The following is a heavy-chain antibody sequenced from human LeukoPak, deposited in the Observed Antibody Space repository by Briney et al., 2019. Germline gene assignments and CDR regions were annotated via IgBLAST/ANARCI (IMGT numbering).Heavy chain of an antibody. Sequence: ASVKVSCKTSGYTFIDHYIHWVRQAPGQGLEWMGRISPNRGGTKYAQNFQGRVIMTRDTSITTAYMELSSLRSGDTAVYYCARDHTSTDAFDIWGQGTMVTVSS. CDR1: GYTFIDHY. CDR2: ISPNRGGT. J-gene: IGHJ3*02. CDR3: ARDHTSTDAFDI. V-gene: IGHV1-2*06. D-gene: IGHD2-2*01.